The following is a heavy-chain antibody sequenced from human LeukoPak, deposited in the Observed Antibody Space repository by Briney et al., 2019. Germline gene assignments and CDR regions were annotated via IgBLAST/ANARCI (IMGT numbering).Heavy chain of an antibody. D-gene: IGHD2-15*01. CDR3: ARQLQYGGSWYYFDS. V-gene: IGHV4-59*08. CDR1: GVSISAYY. CDR2: INQNGGT. Sequence: SETLSLTCSVSGVSISAYYWSWIRQPPGKGLEWIGNINQNGGTHYNPSLKSRVTISSDRSQNQLSLKLYSVTAADTAVYSCARQLQYGGSWYYFDSWGQGALVTVSS. J-gene: IGHJ4*02.